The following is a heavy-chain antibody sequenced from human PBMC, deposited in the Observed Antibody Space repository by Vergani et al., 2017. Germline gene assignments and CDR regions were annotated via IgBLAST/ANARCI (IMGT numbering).Heavy chain of an antibody. CDR2: INHSGST. J-gene: IGHJ4*02. V-gene: IGHV4-34*01. D-gene: IGHD4-23*01. CDR3: ARGTEATVVTPRGGYFDY. Sequence: QVQLQQWGAGLLKPSETLSPTCAVYGGSFSGYYWSWIRQPPGKGLEWIGEINHSGSTNYHPSLKRRVTISVDTSKNQFSLKLSSVTAADTAVYYCARGTEATVVTPRGGYFDYWGQGTLVTVSS. CDR1: GGSFSGYY.